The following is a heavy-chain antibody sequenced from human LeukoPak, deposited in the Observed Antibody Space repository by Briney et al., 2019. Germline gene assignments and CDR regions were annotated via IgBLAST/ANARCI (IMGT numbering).Heavy chain of an antibody. Sequence: GASVKVSCKASGGTFSSYAISWVRQAPGQGLEWMGWMNPNSGGTNYAQKLQGRVTMTTDTSTSIAYMELRSLRSDDTAVYYCAREGSPFYYYYMDVWGKGTTVTVSS. CDR2: MNPNSGGT. J-gene: IGHJ6*03. CDR3: AREGSPFYYYYMDV. V-gene: IGHV1-18*01. CDR1: GGTFSSYA. D-gene: IGHD2-15*01.